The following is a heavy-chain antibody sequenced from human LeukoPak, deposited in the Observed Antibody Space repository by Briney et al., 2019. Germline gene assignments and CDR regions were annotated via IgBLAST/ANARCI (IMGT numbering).Heavy chain of an antibody. Sequence: GKSLRLSCAASGFTFNRSGMHWGRQAPGKGLEWVALIFYDGSNKYFADSVKGRFTISRDNSKSMLYLQMNSLRAEDTAVYYCAQTGDKYGSFEYWGQGTLVTVSS. D-gene: IGHD3-10*01. J-gene: IGHJ4*02. CDR3: AQTGDKYGSFEY. V-gene: IGHV3-33*01. CDR1: GFTFNRSG. CDR2: IFYDGSNK.